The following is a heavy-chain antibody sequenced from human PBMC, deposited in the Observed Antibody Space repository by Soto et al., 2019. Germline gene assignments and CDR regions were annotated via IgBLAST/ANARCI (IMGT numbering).Heavy chain of an antibody. CDR2: ISSSSSYI. CDR1: GFTFSSYS. V-gene: IGHV3-21*01. J-gene: IGHJ6*02. CDR3: ASPYSSSSGAAYYYYGMDV. D-gene: IGHD6-6*01. Sequence: VGSLRLSCAASGFTFSSYSMNWVLQATGKGLEWVSSISSSSSYIYYADSVNGRFTISRDNAKNSLYLQMNSLRAEDTAVYYCASPYSSSSGAAYYYYGMDVWGQGTTVTVSS.